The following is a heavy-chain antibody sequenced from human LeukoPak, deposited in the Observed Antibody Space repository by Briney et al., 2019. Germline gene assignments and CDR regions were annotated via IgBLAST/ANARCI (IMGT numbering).Heavy chain of an antibody. V-gene: IGHV4-34*01. CDR3: ASLGGVIES. Sequence: PSETLSLTCAVYGGSFSGYYWSWIRQPPGKGLEWIGEINHSGSTNYNPSLKSRVTISVDRSKNQFSLKLSSVTAADTAVYYCASLGGVIESWGQGTLVTVSS. CDR1: GGSFSGYY. J-gene: IGHJ4*02. D-gene: IGHD3-16*01. CDR2: INHSGST.